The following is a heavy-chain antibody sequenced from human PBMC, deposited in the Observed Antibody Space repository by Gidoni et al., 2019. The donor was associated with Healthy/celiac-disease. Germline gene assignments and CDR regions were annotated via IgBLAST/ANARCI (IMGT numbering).Heavy chain of an antibody. Sequence: QMQLQESGPGLVKPSETLSLTCTVSGGSISSSSYYWGWSRQPPGKGLEWIGSIDYSGSTYYNPSLKSRVTISGDTSKNQFSLKLSSVTAADTAVYYCASEDSSSSAWGQGTLVTVSS. CDR2: IDYSGST. D-gene: IGHD6-6*01. J-gene: IGHJ5*02. CDR3: ASEDSSSSA. V-gene: IGHV4-39*01. CDR1: GGSISSSSYY.